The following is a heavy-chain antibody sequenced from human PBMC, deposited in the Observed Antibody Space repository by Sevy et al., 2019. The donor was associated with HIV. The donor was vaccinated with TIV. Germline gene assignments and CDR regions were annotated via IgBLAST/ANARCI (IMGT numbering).Heavy chain of an antibody. V-gene: IGHV3-30*02. CDR1: GFTFSNSG. Sequence: GGSLRLSCATSGFTFSNSGMHWIRQAPGKGLEWLSFTNYNGVNKYYADSVKGRFAISRDNSKSTLYLQMDTLRAEDTAVYYCAKNSQDPGVLVPLYYWGQGTLVTASS. CDR2: TNYNGVNK. CDR3: AKNSQDPGVLVPLYY. D-gene: IGHD1-26*01. J-gene: IGHJ4*02.